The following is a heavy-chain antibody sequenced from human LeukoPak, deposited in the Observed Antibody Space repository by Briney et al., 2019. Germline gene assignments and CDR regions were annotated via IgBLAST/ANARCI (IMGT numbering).Heavy chain of an antibody. D-gene: IGHD6-19*01. CDR1: GFTFSSYV. CDR2: IIGSGDRA. CDR3: AKRGPAGAGKSPDYFDY. Sequence: GGSLRLSCAASGFTFSSYVMSWVRQAPGKGLEWVSAIIGSGDRAYYTDSVKGRFTISRDNSKNTVYLQMNSLRAEDTAVYYCAKRGPAGAGKSPDYFDYWGQGTLVTVSS. J-gene: IGHJ4*02. V-gene: IGHV3-23*01.